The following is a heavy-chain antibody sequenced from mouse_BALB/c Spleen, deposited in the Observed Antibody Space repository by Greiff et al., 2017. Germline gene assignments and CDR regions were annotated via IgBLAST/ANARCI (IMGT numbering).Heavy chain of an antibody. CDR3: ARSLLRPYYFDY. D-gene: IGHD1-2*01. CDR1: GYTFTSYN. V-gene: IGHV1-12*01. CDR2: IYPGNGDT. Sequence: QVQLQQPGAELVKPGASVKMSCKASGYTFTSYNMHWVKQTPGQGLEWIGAIYPGNGDTSYNQKFKGKATLTADKSSSTAYMQLSSLTSEDSAVYYCARSLLRPYYFDYWGQGTTLTVSS. J-gene: IGHJ2*01.